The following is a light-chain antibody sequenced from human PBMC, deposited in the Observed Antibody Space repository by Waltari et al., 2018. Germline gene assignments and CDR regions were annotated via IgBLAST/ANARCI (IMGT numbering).Light chain of an antibody. Sequence: QSVLTQPPSVSATPAQRVTIPSSAGSSNIGNNYVSWYRQFPGTAPKLLLYEDSERPAGIPGRFSGSKSGTSATLDITGLQAGDEADYYCGTWDSSLSGAVFGGDTHLTVL. V-gene: IGLV1-51*02. J-gene: IGLJ7*01. CDR1: SSNIGNNY. CDR2: EDS. CDR3: GTWDSSLSGAV.